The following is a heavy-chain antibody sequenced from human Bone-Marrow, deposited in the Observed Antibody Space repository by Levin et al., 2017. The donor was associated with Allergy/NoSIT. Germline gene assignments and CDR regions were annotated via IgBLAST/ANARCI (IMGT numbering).Heavy chain of an antibody. CDR2: IKSKRDGETT. Sequence: GGSLRLSCAASGFTFANAWMSWVRQAPGKGLEWVGRIKSKRDGETTEYAAPVKGRFTLSRDDSKNTLYLQMNTLKTEDTAVYYCTTARGYCSGGTCYPIWGQGTLVTVSS. J-gene: IGHJ4*02. CDR3: TTARGYCSGGTCYPI. D-gene: IGHD2-15*01. V-gene: IGHV3-15*01. CDR1: GFTFANAW.